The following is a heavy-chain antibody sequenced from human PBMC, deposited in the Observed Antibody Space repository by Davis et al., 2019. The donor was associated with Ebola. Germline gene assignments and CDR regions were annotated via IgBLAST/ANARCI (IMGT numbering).Heavy chain of an antibody. D-gene: IGHD2-15*01. V-gene: IGHV3-9*01. CDR3: AKDRCSGGSCHFDY. CDR1: GFTFSSYA. J-gene: IGHJ4*02. CDR2: ISWNSGNI. Sequence: SLKISCAASGFTFSSYAMHWVRQAPGKGLEWVSGISWNSGNIGYADSVKGRFTISRDNAKNSLYLQMNSLRTDDTALYHCAKDRCSGGSCHFDYWGQGTLVTVSS.